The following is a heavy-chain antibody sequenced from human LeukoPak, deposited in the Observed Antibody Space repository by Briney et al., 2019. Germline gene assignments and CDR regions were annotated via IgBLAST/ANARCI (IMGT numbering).Heavy chain of an antibody. V-gene: IGHV4-34*01. CDR2: INHGGGT. Sequence: PSETMSLTCAVYVGSFSGYQWNLFRQPPGKGLEWIGEINHGGGTNSNPSLKSRVTLSVDTSKNQLSLKLTSVTAADAAVCYCARGQGAARYFDLWGRGTLVTVSS. CDR1: VGSFSGYQ. J-gene: IGHJ2*01. D-gene: IGHD3-16*01. CDR3: ARGQGAARYFDL.